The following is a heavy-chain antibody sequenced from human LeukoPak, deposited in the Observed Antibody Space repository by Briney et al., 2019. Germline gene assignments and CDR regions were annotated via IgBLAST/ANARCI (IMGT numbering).Heavy chain of an antibody. J-gene: IGHJ3*02. CDR3: ARHRGQYNAHDAFDI. D-gene: IGHD1-14*01. Sequence: SETLSLTCTVSGGSVSGHYWSWTRQTPVKGLEWIGYILYSGSTRYNPSLGSRVTISVDTSKDLFSLKLTSVTAADTALYYCARHRGQYNAHDAFDIWGQGTLVAVSS. CDR2: ILYSGST. V-gene: IGHV4-59*08. CDR1: GGSVSGHY.